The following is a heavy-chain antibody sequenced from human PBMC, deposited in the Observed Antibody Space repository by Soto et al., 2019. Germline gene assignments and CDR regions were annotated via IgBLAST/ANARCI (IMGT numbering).Heavy chain of an antibody. CDR3: TDVTWNRDHLL. Sequence: PGGSLRLSCVASGFSLSDHYMDWVRQAPGKGLEWLGLIRNEPYGYTTNYAASVKGRFTISRDDSKNSLFLQMDSLTAEDAAKYYCTDVTWNRDHLLWGQGTLVTVSS. J-gene: IGHJ4*02. CDR1: GFSLSDHY. D-gene: IGHD2-21*01. V-gene: IGHV3-72*01. CDR2: IRNEPYGYTT.